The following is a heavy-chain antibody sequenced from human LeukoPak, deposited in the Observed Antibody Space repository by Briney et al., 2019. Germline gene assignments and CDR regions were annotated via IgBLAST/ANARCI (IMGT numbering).Heavy chain of an antibody. Sequence: SQTLSLTCTVSGGSISSGSYYWSWIRQPAGKGLEWIGRIYTSGSTNYNPSLKSRVTISVDTSKNQFSLKLSSVTAVDTAVYYCARDRYGGADYWGQGTLVTVSS. V-gene: IGHV4-61*02. CDR3: ARDRYGGADY. D-gene: IGHD2-21*01. CDR2: IYTSGST. J-gene: IGHJ4*02. CDR1: GGSISSGSYY.